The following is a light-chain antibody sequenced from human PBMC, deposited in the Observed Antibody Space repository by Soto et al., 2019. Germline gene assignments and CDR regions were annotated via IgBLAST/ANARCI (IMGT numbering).Light chain of an antibody. Sequence: EIVMTESPATLSVSPGERATLSCRASQSVSSNLAWYQQKPGQAPRLLIYGASTRATGIPARFSGSGSGTEFTLTISSLQSEDFTVYYCQQYNKWPLTLGQGTKVDI. CDR2: GAS. CDR1: QSVSSN. V-gene: IGKV3-15*01. CDR3: QQYNKWPLT. J-gene: IGKJ1*01.